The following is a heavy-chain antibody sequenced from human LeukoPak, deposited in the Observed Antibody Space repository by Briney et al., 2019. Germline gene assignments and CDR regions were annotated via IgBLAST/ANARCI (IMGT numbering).Heavy chain of an antibody. J-gene: IGHJ6*03. V-gene: IGHV3-33*06. CDR3: PNDPHRYGDYYYYYYIDV. D-gene: IGHD4-17*01. Sequence: GGSLRLSCAVSGLTLWSYGMQWVRQAPGKGLEGVAVIWYDGSNKYYADSVKGRFTISRDNSQNTLYLQMNSLRAEDTAVYYRPNDPHRYGDYYYYYYIDVWGKGTTVTVSS. CDR2: IWYDGSNK. CDR1: GLTLWSYG.